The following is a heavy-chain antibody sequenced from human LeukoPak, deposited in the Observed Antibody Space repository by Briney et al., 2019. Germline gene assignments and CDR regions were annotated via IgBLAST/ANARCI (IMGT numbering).Heavy chain of an antibody. V-gene: IGHV3-7*01. J-gene: IGHJ3*02. Sequence: GGSLRLSCAASGFTFNSHWMNWVRQAPGKGLEWVASIKQDGSEDYYMDSVKGRFIISRDNAKNSVYLQMNSLRVEDTAVYYCAREGSSWSQVGVFNIWAQGTMVTVSS. CDR2: IKQDGSED. CDR1: GFTFNSHW. D-gene: IGHD6-13*01. CDR3: AREGSSWSQVGVFNI.